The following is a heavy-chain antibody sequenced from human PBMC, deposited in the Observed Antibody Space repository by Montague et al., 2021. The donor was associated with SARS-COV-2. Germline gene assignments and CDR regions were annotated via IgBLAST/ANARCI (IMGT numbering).Heavy chain of an antibody. Sequence: SETLSLTCTVSGGSISNYYWSWIRQSPGKGLEWIAYIYYSGSTNYNPSLKSRATISVDTSKNQFSLTLSSMTATDTAVYYCARARGGTNFAVIGDYYGMDIWGQGTTVTVS. V-gene: IGHV4-59*01. CDR1: GGSISNYY. D-gene: IGHD3-10*01. CDR2: IYYSGST. CDR3: ARARGGTNFAVIGDYYGMDI. J-gene: IGHJ6*02.